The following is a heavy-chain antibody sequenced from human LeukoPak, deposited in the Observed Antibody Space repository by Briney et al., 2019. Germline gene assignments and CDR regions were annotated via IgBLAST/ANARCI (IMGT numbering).Heavy chain of an antibody. J-gene: IGHJ5*02. CDR2: IYHSGST. D-gene: IGHD6-19*01. CDR3: ARVKAVAGWFDP. Sequence: SETLSLTCTVSGGSVSSGSYSWSWIRQPPGKGLEWIGYIYHSGSTYYNPSLKSRVTISVDRSKNQFSLKLSSVTAADTAVYYCARVKAVAGWFDPWGQGTLVTVSS. CDR1: GGSVSSGSYS. V-gene: IGHV4-30-2*01.